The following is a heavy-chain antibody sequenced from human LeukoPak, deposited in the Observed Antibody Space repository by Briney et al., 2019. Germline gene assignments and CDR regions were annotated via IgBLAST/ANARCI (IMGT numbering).Heavy chain of an antibody. Sequence: GESLKISCKGSGYSFSTHWIGWVRQMPGKGVEWMGIIYPGDSDTRYSPSFQGQVTISADKSISTAYLQWSSLKASDTAMYYCARQGRWSFDFWGRGTLVTVSS. CDR2: IYPGDSDT. CDR1: GYSFSTHW. J-gene: IGHJ2*01. CDR3: ARQGRWSFDF. V-gene: IGHV5-51*01.